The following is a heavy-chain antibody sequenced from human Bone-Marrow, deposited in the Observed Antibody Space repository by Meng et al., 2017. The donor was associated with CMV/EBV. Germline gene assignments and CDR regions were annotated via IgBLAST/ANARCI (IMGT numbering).Heavy chain of an antibody. V-gene: IGHV3-30-3*01. CDR2: ISYDGSNK. D-gene: IGHD1-26*01. Sequence: GGSLRLSCAASRFTFSSYAMHWIRQAPGKGLEWVALISYDGSNKYYADSVKGRFTISRDNSKNTLYLQMNSLRAEDTAVYYCARDRYNGSPGVEYFQHWGQGTLVTVSS. CDR3: ARDRYNGSPGVEYFQH. CDR1: RFTFSSYA. J-gene: IGHJ1*01.